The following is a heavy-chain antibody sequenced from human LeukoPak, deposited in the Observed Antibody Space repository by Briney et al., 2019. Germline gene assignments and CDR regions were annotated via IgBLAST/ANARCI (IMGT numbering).Heavy chain of an antibody. CDR2: ISPDSGDT. Sequence: GASVKLSCKASGYTFTAYYMHWVRQAPGQGPEYMGWISPDSGDTKPAQNLQGRVTLTRDTSISTAYMELSSLRSDDSAIYYCAGEYCSGGTCRQGFDYWGQGTLVTVSS. D-gene: IGHD2-15*01. CDR1: GYTFTAYY. V-gene: IGHV1-2*02. CDR3: AGEYCSGGTCRQGFDY. J-gene: IGHJ4*02.